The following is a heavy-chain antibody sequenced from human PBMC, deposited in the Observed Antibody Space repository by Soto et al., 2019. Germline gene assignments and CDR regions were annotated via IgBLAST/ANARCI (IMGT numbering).Heavy chain of an antibody. CDR2: ISGSGTST. Sequence: GGSLRLSCAASGFTFSSYALNWVRQAPGKGLEWVAEISGSGTSTYYAPSVKGRFIISSDSSKNTLYLRMYSLRAEDTAMYYCAKSLSALFSLGDFTYWGQGALVTVSS. D-gene: IGHD2-21*01. CDR3: AKSLSALFSLGDFTY. V-gene: IGHV3-23*01. J-gene: IGHJ4*02. CDR1: GFTFSSYA.